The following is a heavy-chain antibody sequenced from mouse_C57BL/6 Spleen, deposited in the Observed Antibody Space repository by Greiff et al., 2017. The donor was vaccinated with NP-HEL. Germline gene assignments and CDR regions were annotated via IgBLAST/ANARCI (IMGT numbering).Heavy chain of an antibody. J-gene: IGHJ3*01. CDR2: IDPSDSET. Sequence: QVQLQQPGAELVRPGSSVKLSCKASGYTFTSYWMHWVKQRPIQGLEWIGNIDPSDSETHYNQKFKDKATLTVDKSSSTAYMQLSSLTSEDSAVYYCARGTWSNSWFAYWGQGTLVTVSA. D-gene: IGHD2-5*01. V-gene: IGHV1-52*01. CDR1: GYTFTSYW. CDR3: ARGTWSNSWFAY.